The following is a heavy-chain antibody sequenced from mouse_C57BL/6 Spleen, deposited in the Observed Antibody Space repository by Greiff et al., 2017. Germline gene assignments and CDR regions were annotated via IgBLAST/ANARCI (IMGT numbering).Heavy chain of an antibody. CDR2: INPSSGYT. V-gene: IGHV1-4*01. Sequence: VKLMESGAELARPGASVKMSCKASGYTFTSYTMHWVKQRPGQGLEWIGYINPSSGYTKYNQKFKDKATLTADKSSSTAYMQLSSLTSEDSAVYYCARFYYSNYFYAMDYWGQGTSVTVSS. J-gene: IGHJ4*01. CDR1: GYTFTSYT. D-gene: IGHD2-5*01. CDR3: ARFYYSNYFYAMDY.